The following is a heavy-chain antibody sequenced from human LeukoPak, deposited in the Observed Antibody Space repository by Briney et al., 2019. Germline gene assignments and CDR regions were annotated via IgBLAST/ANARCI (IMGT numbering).Heavy chain of an antibody. D-gene: IGHD6-13*01. V-gene: IGHV4-39*07. CDR2: IYYSGST. J-gene: IGHJ4*02. Sequence: SETLSLTCTVSGGSISSSSYYWGWIRQPPGKGLEWIGSIYYSGSTYYNPSLKSRVTISVDTSKNQFSLKLSSVTAADTAVYYCARDGAIAAAGLPFDYWGQGTLVTVSS. CDR1: GGSISSSSYY. CDR3: ARDGAIAAAGLPFDY.